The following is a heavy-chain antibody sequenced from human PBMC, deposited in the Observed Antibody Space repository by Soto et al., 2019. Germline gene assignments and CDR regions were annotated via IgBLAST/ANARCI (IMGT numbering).Heavy chain of an antibody. CDR1: GFIFSQYV. V-gene: IGHV3-30-3*01. CDR2: ISYDATNQ. J-gene: IGHJ4*02. Sequence: QVQLVESGGGVVQPGRSLRLSCTASGFIFSQYVMHWVRQAPGKGLERVAIISYDATNQYYADSVRGRFTISRDNSNNTGYLQMNRLCAEDTAVYYWAREGAGPDDFWSGYYVHWGQGTLVTVSS. CDR3: AREGAGPDDFWSGYYVH. D-gene: IGHD3-3*01.